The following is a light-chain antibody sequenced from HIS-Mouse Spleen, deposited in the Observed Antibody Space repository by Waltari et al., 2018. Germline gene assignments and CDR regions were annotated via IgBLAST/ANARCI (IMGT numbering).Light chain of an antibody. CDR1: QSVSSSY. CDR2: GAS. Sequence: EIVLTQSPGTLSLSPGERATLSCRASQSVSSSYLAWYQQKPGKAPRPLIYGASSRATGIPERFSGSGSGTDFTLTISRLEPEDFAVYYCQQYGSSRTFGQGTKVEIK. V-gene: IGKV3-20*01. J-gene: IGKJ1*01. CDR3: QQYGSSRT.